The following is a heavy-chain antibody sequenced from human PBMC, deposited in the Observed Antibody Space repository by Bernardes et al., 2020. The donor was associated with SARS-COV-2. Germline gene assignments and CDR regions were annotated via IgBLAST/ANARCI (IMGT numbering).Heavy chain of an antibody. Sequence: SVKVPCKASGYNFTSYAMNWLPQAPGQGPEWMGWMNTNTGNPTYAQCFTGRFAFSFDTSVSTAYLQISSLKAEDTAVYYCARTYYYDSSGYSWWVIDYWGQGTLVTVSS. CDR2: MNTNTGNP. J-gene: IGHJ4*02. V-gene: IGHV7-4-1*02. CDR3: ARTYYYDSSGYSWWVIDY. D-gene: IGHD3-22*01. CDR1: GYNFTSYA.